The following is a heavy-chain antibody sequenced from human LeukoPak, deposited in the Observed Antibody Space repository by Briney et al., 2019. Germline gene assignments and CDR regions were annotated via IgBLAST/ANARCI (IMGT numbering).Heavy chain of an antibody. CDR1: GGTFSSYA. J-gene: IGHJ4*02. V-gene: IGHV1-69*13. Sequence: GASVKVSCKASGGTFSSYAIGWVRQAPGQGLEWMGGIIPIFGTANYAQKFQGRVTITADESTSTAYMELSSLRSEDTAVYYCAREGDSSGYYYYWGQGTLVTVSS. D-gene: IGHD3-22*01. CDR2: IIPIFGTA. CDR3: AREGDSSGYYYY.